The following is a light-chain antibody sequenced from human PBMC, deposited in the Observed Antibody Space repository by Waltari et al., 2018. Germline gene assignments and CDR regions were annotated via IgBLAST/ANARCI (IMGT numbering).Light chain of an antibody. CDR3: QHYGTSYT. J-gene: IGKJ2*01. Sequence: MVLPHSQGTLSFPQGEGVTPSCRASQSVRGTYLAWYQQKPGQAPRLLIYGASNRATGTPHRFSGSGSGTFFTLTITGLEPEDFAVYYCQHYGTSYTFGQGTKLEI. CDR2: GAS. V-gene: IGKV3-20*01. CDR1: QSVRGTY.